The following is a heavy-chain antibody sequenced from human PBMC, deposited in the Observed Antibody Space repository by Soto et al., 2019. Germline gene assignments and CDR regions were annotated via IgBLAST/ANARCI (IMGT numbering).Heavy chain of an antibody. CDR3: ARSPTYDCSGYALDV. V-gene: IGHV1-8*01. CDR2: VSPESEKT. D-gene: IGHD3-22*01. J-gene: IGHJ3*01. CDR1: GYTFTSYD. Sequence: QEQLVQSGAEVRKPGASVKVSCRASGYTFTSYDINWVRQAPGQGLEWMGWVSPESEKTVYRQKFQVRVTMTRNTSTRTVYMGLSNLRLEDTAVYYCARSPTYDCSGYALDVWGQGTRVTVSS.